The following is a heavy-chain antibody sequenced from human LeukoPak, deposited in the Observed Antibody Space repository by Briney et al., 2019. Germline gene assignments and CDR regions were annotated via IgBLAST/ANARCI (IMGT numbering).Heavy chain of an antibody. V-gene: IGHV3-48*01. CDR1: GFTFSTYS. Sequence: GGSLRLSCAASGFTFSTYSMNWVRQAPGKGLEWVSYISSSSSTIYYADSVKGRFTISRDNSKNTLYLQMNRLRAEDTAVYYCAKSSYYDSSGYYREYYFDHWGQGTLVTVSS. D-gene: IGHD3-22*01. J-gene: IGHJ4*02. CDR3: AKSSYYDSSGYYREYYFDH. CDR2: ISSSSSTI.